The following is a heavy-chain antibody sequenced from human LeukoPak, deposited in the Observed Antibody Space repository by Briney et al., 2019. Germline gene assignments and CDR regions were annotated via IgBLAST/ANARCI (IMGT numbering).Heavy chain of an antibody. CDR2: IYYSGST. CDR1: GGSISSYY. J-gene: IGHJ6*03. V-gene: IGHV4-59*12. Sequence: SETLSLTCTVSGGSISSYYWSWIRQPPGKGLEWIGYIYYSGSTNYNPSLKSRVTISVDTSKNQFSLKLSSVTAADTAVYYCARDSPAHLDYYYYYMDVWGKGTTVTISS. CDR3: ARDSPAHLDYYYYYMDV.